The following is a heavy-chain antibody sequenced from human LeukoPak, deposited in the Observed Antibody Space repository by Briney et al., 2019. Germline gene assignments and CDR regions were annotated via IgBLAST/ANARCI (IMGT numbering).Heavy chain of an antibody. V-gene: IGHV3-72*01. CDR2: IRNKRNSYTT. J-gene: IGHJ4*02. D-gene: IGHD4-11*01. CDR3: SRAGILTTPYYFDL. Sequence: GGSLRLSCAASGFTFSDHYMDWVRQAPGKGLEWVARIRNKRNSYTTEYAASVKGRFTVSRDDSQNSMYLQMNCLTTDDSAFYYCSRAGILTTPYYFDLWGQGTLVTVSS. CDR1: GFTFSDHY.